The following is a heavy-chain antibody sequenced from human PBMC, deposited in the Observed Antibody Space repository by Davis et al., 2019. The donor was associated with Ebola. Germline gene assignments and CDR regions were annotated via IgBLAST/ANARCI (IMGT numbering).Heavy chain of an antibody. V-gene: IGHV3-9*01. CDR2: ISWNSGSI. CDR1: GFTFDDYA. CDR3: ARRADY. J-gene: IGHJ4*02. Sequence: SLKISCAASGFTFDDYAMHWVRQAPGKGLEWVSGISWNSGSIGYADSVKGRFTISRDNAKNSLYLQMNSLRAEDTAVYYCARRADYWGQGTLVTVSS. D-gene: IGHD1-14*01.